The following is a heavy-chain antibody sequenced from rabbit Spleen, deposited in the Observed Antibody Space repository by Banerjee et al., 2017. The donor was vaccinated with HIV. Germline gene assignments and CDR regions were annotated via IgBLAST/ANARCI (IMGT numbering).Heavy chain of an antibody. J-gene: IGHJ4*01. CDR2: IYAGSSGST. D-gene: IGHD1-1*01. CDR3: ARDLVGVIGWNFYL. V-gene: IGHV1S40*01. Sequence: QSLEESGGDLVKPGASLTLTCTASGFDLSSYYYMCWVRQAPGKGLECIACIYAGSSGSTYYATWAKGRFTISRTSSTTVTLRMTSLTAADRATYFCARDLVGVIGWNFYLWGQGTLVTVS. CDR1: GFDLSSYYY.